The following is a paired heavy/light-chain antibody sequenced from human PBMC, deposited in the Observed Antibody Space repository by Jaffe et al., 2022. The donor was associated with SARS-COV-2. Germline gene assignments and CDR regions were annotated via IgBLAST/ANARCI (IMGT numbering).Heavy chain of an antibody. Sequence: EAQMVESGGGLVQPGGSLRLSCAASGFTFSTFWMSWVRQAPGKGLEWVANMNQDGSGKYYVDSVKGRCTISRDNARNSLYLQMNSLTAADTAVYYCAAFAGGGNVWGKGTTVNVSS. D-gene: IGHD3-16*01. CDR3: AAFAGGGNV. J-gene: IGHJ6*04. CDR2: MNQDGSGK. V-gene: IGHV3-7*01. CDR1: GFTFSTFW.
Light chain of an antibody. J-gene: IGKJ2*01. Sequence: DVVMTQSPLSLPVTLGQPASISCRSSQGLVSSNGDTFLDWFQQRPGQSPRRLIHEVSNRDSGVPDRFSGSGSGTDFTLKISRVEAEDVGVYYCLQRTHWPHTFGQGTKLEIK. CDR2: EVS. V-gene: IGKV2-30*01. CDR3: LQRTHWPHT. CDR1: QGLVSSNGDTF.